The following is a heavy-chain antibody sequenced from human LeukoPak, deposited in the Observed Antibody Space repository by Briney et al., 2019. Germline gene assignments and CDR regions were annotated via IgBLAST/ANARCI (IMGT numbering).Heavy chain of an antibody. CDR2: IYYSGST. D-gene: IGHD4-17*01. V-gene: IGHV4-39*07. CDR3: ARDPDDYGDFLPIDY. Sequence: SETLSLTCTVSGGSISSSSYYWGWIRQPPGKGLEWIGSIYYSGSTYYNPSLKSRVTIPVDTSKNQFSLKLSSVTAADTAVYYCARDPDDYGDFLPIDYWGQGTLVTVSS. CDR1: GGSISSSSYY. J-gene: IGHJ4*02.